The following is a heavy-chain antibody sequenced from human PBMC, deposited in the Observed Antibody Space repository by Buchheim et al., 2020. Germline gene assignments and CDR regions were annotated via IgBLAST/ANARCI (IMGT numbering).Heavy chain of an antibody. J-gene: IGHJ5*02. Sequence: QVQLVQSGAEVKKPGASVKVSCKASGYTFTGYYMHWVRQAPGQGLEWMGWINPNSGGTNYAQKCKGRVTMTRDTSISTAYMELSSLRSDNTALYYCARLAAAGLYNWFDPWGQGTL. D-gene: IGHD6-13*01. V-gene: IGHV1-2*02. CDR1: GYTFTGYY. CDR3: ARLAAAGLYNWFDP. CDR2: INPNSGGT.